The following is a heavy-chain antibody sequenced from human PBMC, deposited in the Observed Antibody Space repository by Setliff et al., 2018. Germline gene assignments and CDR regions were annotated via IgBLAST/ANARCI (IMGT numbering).Heavy chain of an antibody. V-gene: IGHV4-39*01. CDR2: IYYSRST. CDR3: ARHRAVAGAYYFDF. D-gene: IGHD6-19*01. Sequence: PSETLSLTCTVSGGSISSSSYYWGWIRQPPGKGLEWIGSIYYSRSTYCNPSLKSRVTISVDTSKNQFSLKLTAVTAADTAIYYCARHRAVAGAYYFDFWGQGTLVTVSS. J-gene: IGHJ4*02. CDR1: GGSISSSSYY.